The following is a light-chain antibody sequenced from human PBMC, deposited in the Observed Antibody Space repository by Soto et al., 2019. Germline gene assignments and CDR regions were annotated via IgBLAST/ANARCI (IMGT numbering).Light chain of an antibody. J-gene: IGLJ1*01. V-gene: IGLV2-14*01. CDR1: SSDVGGYNY. CDR3: SSYSSSSLYV. Sequence: QSALTQPASVSGSPGQSITISCTGTSSDVGGYNYVSWYQQHPGTAPNLMISEVSNRPSGVSTRFSGSKSGNTASLTISGLQAEDEADYYCSSYSSSSLYVFGSVTKVTVL. CDR2: EVS.